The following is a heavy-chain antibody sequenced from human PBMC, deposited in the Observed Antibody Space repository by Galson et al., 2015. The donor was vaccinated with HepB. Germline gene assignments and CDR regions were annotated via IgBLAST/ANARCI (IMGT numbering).Heavy chain of an antibody. CDR2: IDWDDDR. CDR1: GFSLSTSGMC. Sequence: PALVKPTQTLTLTCTFSGFSLSTSGMCVSWIRQPPGKALEWLARIDWDDDRYYSTSLKTRLTISKDTSKNQVVLTMTNMDPVDTATYYCARFMVRGVMGTLYYYYYGMDVWGQGTTVTVSS. J-gene: IGHJ6*02. D-gene: IGHD3-10*01. V-gene: IGHV2-70*11. CDR3: ARFMVRGVMGTLYYYYYGMDV.